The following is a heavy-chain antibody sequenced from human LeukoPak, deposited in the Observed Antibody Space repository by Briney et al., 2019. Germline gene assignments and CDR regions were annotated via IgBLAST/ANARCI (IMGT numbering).Heavy chain of an antibody. CDR1: GVSIGSGYY. D-gene: IGHD2-21*02. Sequence: PSETLSLTCTVSGVSIGSGYYWAWIRQPPGQGLEWIGSIHYGGTTHYNPSLQSRVTISADTSKNQFALDLRSVTAADTAVYYCTRDIGDFVSDFWGQGTLVTVSS. V-gene: IGHV4-38-2*02. J-gene: IGHJ4*02. CDR3: TRDIGDFVSDF. CDR2: IHYGGTT.